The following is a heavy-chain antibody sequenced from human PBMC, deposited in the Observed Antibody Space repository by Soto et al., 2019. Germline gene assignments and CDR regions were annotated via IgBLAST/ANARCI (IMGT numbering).Heavy chain of an antibody. J-gene: IGHJ3*02. V-gene: IGHV1-2*02. CDR1: GYPVTAYY. Sequence: QLHLVQSGAVVKKPGASVTVSCSASGYPVTAYYMHWVRQAPGRGLEWMGGINPATGAAKYTQTFQGRVTMARGASKRTVFMELSGLTSEDTAVFYCARGGGVGVAGSAAFDMWGKGTLVTVSS. CDR3: ARGGGVGVAGSAAFDM. CDR2: INPATGAA. D-gene: IGHD3-3*01.